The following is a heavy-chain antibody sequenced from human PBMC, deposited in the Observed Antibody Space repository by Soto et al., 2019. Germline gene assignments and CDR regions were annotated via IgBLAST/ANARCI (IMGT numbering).Heavy chain of an antibody. CDR3: ARGGKDCSSTSCPKGKEIVWSVEY. CDR1: GFTFISYS. J-gene: IGHJ4*02. V-gene: IGHV3-30*14. CDR2: ISYDGSNK. D-gene: IGHD2-2*01. Sequence: LILSCASSGFTFISYSMHLVRQAPGKLLEWVAVISYDGSNKYYADSVKGRFTISRDNSKNTLYLQMNSLRAEDTAVYYCARGGKDCSSTSCPKGKEIVWSVEYWGQGTLVTVSS.